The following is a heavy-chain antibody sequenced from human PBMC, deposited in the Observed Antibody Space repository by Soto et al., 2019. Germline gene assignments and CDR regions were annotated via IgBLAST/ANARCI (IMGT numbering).Heavy chain of an antibody. J-gene: IGHJ4*02. CDR1: GFTFRSYE. Sequence: EVQLVESGGGLVQPGGSLTLSCAASGFTFRSYEMHWVRQPPGKGLQWISYISADGSGTYYADSVRGRFTISRDNARNSLSLQMTSLRADDTAIYYCVRDLHEPLQADVLRVTKWGQGTQVTVSS. CDR3: VRDLHEPLQADVLRVTK. D-gene: IGHD3-3*01. CDR2: ISADGSGT. V-gene: IGHV3-48*03.